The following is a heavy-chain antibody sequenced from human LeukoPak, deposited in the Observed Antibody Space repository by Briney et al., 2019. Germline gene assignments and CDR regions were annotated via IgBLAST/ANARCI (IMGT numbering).Heavy chain of an antibody. Sequence: PGGSLRLSCAASGFNFSSYGMHWVRQAPGKGLEWVAVISYDGSNKYYADSVKGRFTISRDNSKNTLYLQMNSLRAEDTAVYYCAKDGDIVVVPAAMYHYYYGMDVWGQGTTVTVSS. J-gene: IGHJ6*02. CDR1: GFNFSSYG. CDR2: ISYDGSNK. D-gene: IGHD2-2*01. V-gene: IGHV3-30*18. CDR3: AKDGDIVVVPAAMYHYYYGMDV.